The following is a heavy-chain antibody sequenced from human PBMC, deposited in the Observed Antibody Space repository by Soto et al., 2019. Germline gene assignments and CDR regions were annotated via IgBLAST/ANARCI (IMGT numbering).Heavy chain of an antibody. Sequence: SVKVSCKASGYTFTSYGISWVRQAPGQGLEWMGGIIPIFGTANYAQKFQGRVTITADESTSTAYMELSSLRSEDTAVYYCARENYYDSSGESNWFDPWGQGTLVTVSS. D-gene: IGHD3-22*01. J-gene: IGHJ5*02. CDR3: ARENYYDSSGESNWFDP. CDR1: GYTFTSYG. V-gene: IGHV1-69*13. CDR2: IIPIFGTA.